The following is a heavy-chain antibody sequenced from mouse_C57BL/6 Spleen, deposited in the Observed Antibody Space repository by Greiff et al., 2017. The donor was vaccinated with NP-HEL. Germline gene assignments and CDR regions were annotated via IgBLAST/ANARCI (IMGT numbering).Heavy chain of an antibody. CDR1: GYTFTDYE. Sequence: VQLQQSGAELVRPGASVTLSCKASGYTFTDYEMHWVKQTPVHGLEWIGAIDPETGGTAYNQKFKGKAIMTADKSSSTAYMELRSLTSEDAAVYYCTREDYSNYEGFAYWGQGTLVTVSA. V-gene: IGHV1-15*01. J-gene: IGHJ3*01. CDR2: IDPETGGT. CDR3: TREDYSNYEGFAY. D-gene: IGHD2-5*01.